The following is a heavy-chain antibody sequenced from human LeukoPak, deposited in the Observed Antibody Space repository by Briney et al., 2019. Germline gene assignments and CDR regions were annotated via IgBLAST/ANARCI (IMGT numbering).Heavy chain of an antibody. V-gene: IGHV3-11*01. CDR1: GFTFSDYY. D-gene: IGHD2-21*02. CDR2: ISSSGSTV. Sequence: GGSLRLSCAASGFTFSDYYMSWIRQAPGKGLEWVSYISSSGSTVYYADSVKGRFTISRDNAKNSLYLQMNSLRAEDTAVYYCARASLVTAGWFDPWGQGTLVTVSS. CDR3: ARASLVTAGWFDP. J-gene: IGHJ5*02.